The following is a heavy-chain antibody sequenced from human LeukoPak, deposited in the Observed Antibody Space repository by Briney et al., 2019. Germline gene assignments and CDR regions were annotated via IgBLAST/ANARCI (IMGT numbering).Heavy chain of an antibody. D-gene: IGHD2-15*01. J-gene: IGHJ4*02. Sequence: GGSLRLSCAASGFSFSNYGMHWVRQAPGKGLEWVSFIRYDGSNKFYADSVKDRFTISRDNSKNTLFLQMNSLRAEDTAMYYCAKGPNIVVVVAASFDQWGQGTLVTVSS. CDR2: IRYDGSNK. CDR3: AKGPNIVVVVAASFDQ. V-gene: IGHV3-30*02. CDR1: GFSFSNYG.